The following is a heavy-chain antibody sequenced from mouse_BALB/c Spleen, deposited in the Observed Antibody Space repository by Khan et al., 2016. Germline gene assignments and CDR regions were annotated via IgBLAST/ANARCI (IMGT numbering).Heavy chain of an antibody. Sequence: QVQLKQLGPGLVAPSQSLSITCTVSGFSLTTYGVHWIRQPPGKGLEWLGVIWAGGSTNYNSALMSRLSITKDNSKSQVFLKMNSLQTDDTAMYYCARGYGNYVSYAMDYWGQGTSVTVSS. V-gene: IGHV2-9*02. CDR3: ARGYGNYVSYAMDY. J-gene: IGHJ4*01. CDR2: IWAGGST. CDR1: GFSLTTYG. D-gene: IGHD2-1*01.